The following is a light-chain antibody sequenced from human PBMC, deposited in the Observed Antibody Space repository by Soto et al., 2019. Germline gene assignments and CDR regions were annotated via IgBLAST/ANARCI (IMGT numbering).Light chain of an antibody. CDR1: QDISSY. J-gene: IGKJ4*01. V-gene: IGKV1-9*01. Sequence: GDRVTITCRASQDISSYLGWYQQKPGKDPKLLIYAASTLQSGVPSRFSGSGSGTDFTLTINSLQPEDFATYFCQQLNNYPSTFGGGTKVEIK. CDR3: QQLNNYPST. CDR2: AAS.